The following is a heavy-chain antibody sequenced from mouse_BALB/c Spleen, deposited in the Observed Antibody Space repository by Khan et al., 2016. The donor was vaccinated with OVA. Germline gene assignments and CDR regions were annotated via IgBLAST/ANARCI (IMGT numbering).Heavy chain of an antibody. Sequence: EVQLQESGPGLVKPSQSLSLTCSVTGYSITNGYFWNWIRQFPGNNLEWMGYIRYDGNTNYNPSLKNRISITRDTSKNQFFLNLNSVTPVDTSSFYCARGGTSGPAWFTYWGQGTPVPVSA. D-gene: IGHD3-1*01. V-gene: IGHV3-6*02. CDR2: IRYDGNT. CDR3: ARGGTSGPAWFTY. J-gene: IGHJ3*01. CDR1: GYSITNGYF.